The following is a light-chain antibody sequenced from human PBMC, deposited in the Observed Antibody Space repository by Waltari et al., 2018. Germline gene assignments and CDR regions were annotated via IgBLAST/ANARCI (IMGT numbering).Light chain of an antibody. Sequence: ETMMTQSTDTLSVSPGERATLSCRASQSISSNLAWYQQKPGQAPRLLIFGVSTRATGIPARFSGSGSGTEFTLTISSLESEDFGIYYCQQYNNWPPEMYTFGQGTKLEI. J-gene: IGKJ2*01. CDR2: GVS. CDR1: QSISSN. V-gene: IGKV3D-15*01. CDR3: QQYNNWPPEMYT.